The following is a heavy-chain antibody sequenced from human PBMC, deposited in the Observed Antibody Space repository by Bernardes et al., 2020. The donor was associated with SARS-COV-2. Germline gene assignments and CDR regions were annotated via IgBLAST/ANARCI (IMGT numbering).Heavy chain of an antibody. V-gene: IGHV1-69*13. CDR2: IIPIFGTA. J-gene: IGHJ5*02. CDR1: GGTFSSYA. CDR3: AREDIVVVVDPRTNWFDP. Sequence: SMKVSCKASGGTFSSYAISWVRQAPGQGLEWMGRIIPIFGTANYAQKFQGRVTITADESTSTAYMELSSLRSEDTAVYYCAREDIVVVVDPRTNWFDPWGQGTLVTVSS. D-gene: IGHD2-15*01.